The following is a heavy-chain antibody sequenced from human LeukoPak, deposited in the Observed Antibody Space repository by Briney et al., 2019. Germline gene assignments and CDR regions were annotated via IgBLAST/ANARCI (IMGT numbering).Heavy chain of an antibody. Sequence: ASVKVSCKASGYTFTSYDINWVRQATGQGLEWMGWMNPNSGNTGYAQKFQGRVTMTRNTSISTAYMELSSLRSEDTAVYYCAIGNVVPAANYYYYGMDVWGQGTTVTVSS. J-gene: IGHJ6*02. V-gene: IGHV1-8*01. CDR2: MNPNSGNT. CDR3: AIGNVVPAANYYYYGMDV. D-gene: IGHD2-2*01. CDR1: GYTFTSYD.